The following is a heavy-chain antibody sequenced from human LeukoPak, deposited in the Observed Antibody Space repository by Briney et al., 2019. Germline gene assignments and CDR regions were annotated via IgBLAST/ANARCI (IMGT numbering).Heavy chain of an antibody. CDR1: GGSSSTYY. V-gene: IGHV4-59*03. CDR3: ASIVTTGGFDF. CDR2: AYYSGTT. Sequence: SETLSLTCTVSGGSSSTYYWNWIRQPPGKGLEWIGYAYYSGTTKYNPSMESRATISVDTSKNQFSLKLNSVTAADTAVYFCASIVTTGGFDFWGQGALVTVSS. D-gene: IGHD2-21*01. J-gene: IGHJ5*01.